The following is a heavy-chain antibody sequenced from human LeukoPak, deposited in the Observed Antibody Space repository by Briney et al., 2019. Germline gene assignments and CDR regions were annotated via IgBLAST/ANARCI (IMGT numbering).Heavy chain of an antibody. CDR3: AKTLVQQWLEWYFDY. Sequence: GGSLRLSCAASGFTFSSYAMSWVRQAPGEGLEWVSAISGSGGSTYYAGSVKGRFTISRDNSKNTLYLQMNSLRAEDTAVYYCAKTLVQQWLEWYFDYWGQGTLVTVSS. J-gene: IGHJ4*02. CDR1: GFTFSSYA. CDR2: ISGSGGST. V-gene: IGHV3-23*01. D-gene: IGHD6-19*01.